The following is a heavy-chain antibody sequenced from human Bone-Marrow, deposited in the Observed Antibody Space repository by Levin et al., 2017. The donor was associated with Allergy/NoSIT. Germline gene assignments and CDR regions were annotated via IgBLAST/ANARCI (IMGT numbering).Heavy chain of an antibody. CDR2: IYSGGTT. V-gene: IGHV3-66*01. J-gene: IGHJ1*01. D-gene: IGHD6-19*01. CDR1: GFTVTYNY. CDR3: ARAVAGTSYAEYFQH. Sequence: PGGSLRLSCVASGFTVTYNYMGWVRQAPRKGLEWVSVIYSGGTTYSAESVKGRFTISRDSSKNTLYLQMNSLRAEDSAVYFCARAVAGTSYAEYFQHWGQGALVIVSS.